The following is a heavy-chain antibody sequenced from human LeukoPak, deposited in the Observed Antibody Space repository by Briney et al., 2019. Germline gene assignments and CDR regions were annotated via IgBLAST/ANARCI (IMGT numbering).Heavy chain of an antibody. CDR1: NASFRGYN. CDR2: INHSGSV. V-gene: IGHV4-34*01. D-gene: IGHD4-17*01. Sequence: PSETLSLTCGVSNASFRGYNWRWFRQFPGKGLEWIGEINHSGSVSSNPSLMGRVTISIDTSKNQFSLKLSSVTAADTAVYYCARGFLRSPNWFDPWGQGTLVTVSS. J-gene: IGHJ5*02. CDR3: ARGFLRSPNWFDP.